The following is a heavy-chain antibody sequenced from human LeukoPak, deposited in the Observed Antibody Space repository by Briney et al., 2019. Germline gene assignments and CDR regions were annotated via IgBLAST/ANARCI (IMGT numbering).Heavy chain of an antibody. CDR3: AKDPIGDYDYVWGSYRPIDY. CDR2: ISNNGGYT. CDR1: GFTFSSSA. J-gene: IGHJ4*02. D-gene: IGHD3-16*02. Sequence: PGGSLRLSCAASGFTFSSSAMSWVRQAPGKGLEWVSAISNNGGYTYYADSVQGRFTISRDNSKNTLYLQMNSLRAEDTAVYYCAKDPIGDYDYVWGSYRPIDYWGQGTLVTVSS. V-gene: IGHV3-23*01.